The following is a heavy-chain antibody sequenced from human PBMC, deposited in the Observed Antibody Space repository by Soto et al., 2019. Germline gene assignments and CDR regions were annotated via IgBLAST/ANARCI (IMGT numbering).Heavy chain of an antibody. V-gene: IGHV3-49*05. D-gene: IGHD2-15*01. CDR1: GFTFGDYA. J-gene: IGHJ4*02. CDR3: TRRYCSGGSCYSGFDY. CDR2: IRSKAYGGTT. Sequence: KSGGSLRLACTASGFTFGDYAMSWFRQAPGKGLEWVGFIRSKAYGGTTEYAASVKGRFTISRDDSKSVAYLQMNSLKTEDTAVYYCTRRYCSGGSCYSGFDYWGQGTLVTVSS.